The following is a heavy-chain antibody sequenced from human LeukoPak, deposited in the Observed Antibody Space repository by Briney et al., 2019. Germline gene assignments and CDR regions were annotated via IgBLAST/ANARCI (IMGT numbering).Heavy chain of an antibody. J-gene: IGHJ4*02. CDR3: AKGRDSRDFDY. V-gene: IGHV3-30*18. CDR1: GFTFSSYG. D-gene: IGHD6-13*01. CDR2: ISYDGSNK. Sequence: GGSLRLSCAASGFTFSSYGMHWVRQAPGKGLEWVAVISYDGSNKYYADSVKGRFTISRDNSKNMLYLQMNSLRAEDTAVYYCAKGRDSRDFDYWGQGTLVTVSS.